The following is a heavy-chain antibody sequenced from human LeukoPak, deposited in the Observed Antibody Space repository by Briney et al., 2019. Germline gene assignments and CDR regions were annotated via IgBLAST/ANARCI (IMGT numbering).Heavy chain of an antibody. D-gene: IGHD4-23*01. V-gene: IGHV4-59*08. J-gene: IGHJ4*02. CDR3: ARRNGGNLDY. Sequence: SETLSLTCAVSGGSINNYYWSWIRQPPGKGLEWIGYIYYSGSTNYNPSFKSRVTISVDTSKNQFSLKLSSVTAADTAVYYCARRNGGNLDYWGQGTLVTVSS. CDR1: GGSINNYY. CDR2: IYYSGST.